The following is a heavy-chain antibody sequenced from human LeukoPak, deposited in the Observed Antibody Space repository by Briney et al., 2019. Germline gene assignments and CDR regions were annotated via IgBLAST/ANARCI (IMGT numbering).Heavy chain of an antibody. CDR3: AREPQVGALDY. J-gene: IGHJ4*02. Sequence: ASVKVSCKASGYTFTSYGISWVRQAPGQGLEWMGWINPSSGGTNYAQKFQGWVTMTRDTSISTAYMELSRLRSDDTAVYYCAREPQVGALDYWGQGTLVTVSS. CDR1: GYTFTSYG. CDR2: INPSSGGT. V-gene: IGHV1-2*04. D-gene: IGHD1-26*01.